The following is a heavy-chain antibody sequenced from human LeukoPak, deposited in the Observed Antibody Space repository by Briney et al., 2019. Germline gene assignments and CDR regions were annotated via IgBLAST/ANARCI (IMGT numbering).Heavy chain of an antibody. CDR3: AKSGYSSGWFRAFDI. J-gene: IGHJ3*02. CDR2: ISGSDGST. V-gene: IGHV3-23*01. CDR1: VYIFNYYA. Sequence: GGSLRLSCATSVYIFNYYAMSCVPQAPGKGLECVSDISGSDGSTYYADSVRGRFSISRDNSKKTLFLQMNSLRAEDTAVYYCAKSGYSSGWFRAFDIWGQGTLVTVSS. D-gene: IGHD6-19*01.